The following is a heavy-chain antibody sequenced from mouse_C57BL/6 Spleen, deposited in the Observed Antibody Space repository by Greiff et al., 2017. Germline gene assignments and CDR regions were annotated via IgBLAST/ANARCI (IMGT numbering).Heavy chain of an antibody. CDR1: GYSFTGYY. J-gene: IGHJ3*01. D-gene: IGHD2-4*01. CDR3: ANFYYDYDGLFAY. Sequence: EVQLQQSGPELVKPGASVKISCKASGYSFTGYYMNWVKQSPEKSLEWIGEINPSTGGTTYNQKFKAKATLTVDKSSSTAYMQLKSLTSEDSAVYYCANFYYDYDGLFAYWGQGTLVTVSA. V-gene: IGHV1-42*01. CDR2: INPSTGGT.